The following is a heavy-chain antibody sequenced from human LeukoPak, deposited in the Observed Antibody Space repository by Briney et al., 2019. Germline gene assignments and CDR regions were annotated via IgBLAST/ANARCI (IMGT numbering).Heavy chain of an antibody. CDR2: ISYDGSNN. D-gene: IGHD3-22*01. J-gene: IGHJ5*02. CDR1: GFTFSSYA. CDR3: ARDRRITMIVVVRQDSNWFDP. Sequence: GRPLRLSCAASGFTFSSYAMRWVRQPPGKGLEWVPVISYDGSNNYYADSVKGRFTISRDNSKNTLYLQMNSLRAEDTAVYYCARDRRITMIVVVRQDSNWFDPWGQGTLVTVSS. V-gene: IGHV3-30-3*01.